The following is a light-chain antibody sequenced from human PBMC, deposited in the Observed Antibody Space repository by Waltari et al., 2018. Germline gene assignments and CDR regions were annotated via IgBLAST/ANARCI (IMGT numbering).Light chain of an antibody. J-gene: IGKJ1*01. Sequence: SCKTSQSVSSALAWYQQKPGQAPRLLIYGIFNRATGIPDRFSGSGSGTDFSLTISRLEPEDFAVYYCQHYVMLPVTFGQGTRVEVK. CDR3: QHYVMLPVT. V-gene: IGKV3-20*01. CDR1: QSVSSA. CDR2: GIF.